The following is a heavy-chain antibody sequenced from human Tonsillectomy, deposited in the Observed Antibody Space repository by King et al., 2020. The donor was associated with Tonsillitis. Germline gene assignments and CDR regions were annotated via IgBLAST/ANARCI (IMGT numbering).Heavy chain of an antibody. CDR1: GYTFTGYF. D-gene: IGHD3-10*01. J-gene: IGHJ5*02. CDR3: AREGDKTPAMLS. Sequence: QVQLVQSGAEVKKPGASVKVSCKASGYTFTGYFMHWVRQAPGQGLEWMGWINPDTGDTNYAWKFRGRVTMTSDTSVSTAYMELSRLRFDDTAVYYCAREGDKTPAMLSWGQGTLATVSS. V-gene: IGHV1-2*02. CDR2: INPDTGDT.